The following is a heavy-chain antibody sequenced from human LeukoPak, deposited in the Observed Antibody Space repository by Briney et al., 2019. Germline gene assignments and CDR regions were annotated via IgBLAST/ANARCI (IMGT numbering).Heavy chain of an antibody. V-gene: IGHV1-46*01. D-gene: IGHD3-10*01. CDR3: ARDYHGSRSSGFDP. J-gene: IGHJ5*02. CDR2: INPSGGST. CDR1: GYTFTSYY. Sequence: ASVKVSCKASGYTFTSYYMHWVRQAPGQGLEWMGIINPSGGSTSYAQKFQGRVTMTRNTSVGTAYMELSSLRSEDTAVYFCARDYHGSRSSGFDPWGQGTLVTVSS.